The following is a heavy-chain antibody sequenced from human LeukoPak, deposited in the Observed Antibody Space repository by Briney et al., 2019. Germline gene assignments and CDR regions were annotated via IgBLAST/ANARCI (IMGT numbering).Heavy chain of an antibody. Sequence: PSETLSLTCTVSGGSISDYYWSWIRQPPGKGLEWIGYIYYSGRTNYNPSLKSRATMSVVVSNNHFSLKLSSVTAADTAMYYCTREVNYYFDYWGQGTLVTVSS. CDR3: TREVNYYFDY. J-gene: IGHJ4*02. CDR2: IYYSGRT. V-gene: IGHV4-59*01. D-gene: IGHD1-7*01. CDR1: GGSISDYY.